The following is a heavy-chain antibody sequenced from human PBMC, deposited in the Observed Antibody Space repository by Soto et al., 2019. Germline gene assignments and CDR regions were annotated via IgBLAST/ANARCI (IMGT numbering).Heavy chain of an antibody. J-gene: IGHJ6*02. V-gene: IGHV4-31*03. CDR2: IFYSGST. CDR1: GGSINNGGYY. D-gene: IGHD3-10*01. Sequence: SETLSLTCTVSGGSINNGGYYWSWIRQHPGKGLEWIGYIFYSGSTYYNPSLKSRVTISVDTSKNQFSLKLSSVTAADTAVYFWPRHRRGGSYCMSVWGRGPRFTVSS. CDR3: PRHRRGGSYCMSV.